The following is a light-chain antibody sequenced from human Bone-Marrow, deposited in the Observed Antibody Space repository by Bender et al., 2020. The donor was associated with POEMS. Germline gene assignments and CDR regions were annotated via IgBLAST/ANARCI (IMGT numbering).Light chain of an antibody. CDR2: DVS. CDR3: SSYTNTNTQV. CDR1: SSDIGDYYY. Sequence: QSALTQPASVSGSPGQSITISCAGSSSDIGDYYYVSWYQQHPGQAPKLIIYDVSNRPSGVSHRFSGSKSGNTASLSISGLQAEDEADYYCSSYTNTNTQVFGGGTKVTVL. J-gene: IGLJ2*01. V-gene: IGLV2-14*01.